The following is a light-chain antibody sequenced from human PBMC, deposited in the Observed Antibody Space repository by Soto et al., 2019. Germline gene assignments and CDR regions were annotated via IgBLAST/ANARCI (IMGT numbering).Light chain of an antibody. CDR2: AAS. J-gene: IGKJ2*01. CDR3: QQYSSSPRT. V-gene: IGKV3-20*01. Sequence: EVVLTQSPGTLSLSPGERATLSCRASQSISTYLAWYQQKPGQPPRLVIYAASSRATGIPDRFSGSGSGTDFTLTFSRLEPEDFAVYYCQQYSSSPRTFGQGTKLEIK. CDR1: QSISTY.